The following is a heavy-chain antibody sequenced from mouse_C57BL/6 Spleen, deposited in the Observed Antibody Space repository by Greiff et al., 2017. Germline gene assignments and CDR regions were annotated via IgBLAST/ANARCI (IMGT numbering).Heavy chain of an antibody. Sequence: EVQLVESGGCLVKPGGSLKLSCAASGFTFSSYAMSWVRQTPEKRLEWVATISDGGSYTYYPDNVQGRFTISRDNAKNNLYLQMSHLKSEDTAMYYCARESHYYYGSSYEAMDYWGQGTSVTVSS. V-gene: IGHV5-4*01. CDR3: ARESHYYYGSSYEAMDY. J-gene: IGHJ4*01. D-gene: IGHD1-1*01. CDR1: GFTFSSYA. CDR2: ISDGGSYT.